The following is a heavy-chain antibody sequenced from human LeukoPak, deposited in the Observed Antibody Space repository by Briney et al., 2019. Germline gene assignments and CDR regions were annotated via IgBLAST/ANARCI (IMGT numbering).Heavy chain of an antibody. CDR3: ARAHYYDSSGQED. D-gene: IGHD3-22*01. CDR2: ISYDGSNK. Sequence: GRSLRLSCAASGFTFSSYAMHWVRQAPGKGLEWVAVISYDGSNKYYADSVKGRFTISRDNSKNTLYLQMNSLRAEDTAVYYCARAHYYDSSGQEDWGQGTLVTASS. J-gene: IGHJ4*02. CDR1: GFTFSSYA. V-gene: IGHV3-30-3*01.